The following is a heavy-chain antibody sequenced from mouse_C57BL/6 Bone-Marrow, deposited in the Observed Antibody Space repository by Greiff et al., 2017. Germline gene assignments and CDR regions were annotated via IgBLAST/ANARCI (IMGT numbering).Heavy chain of an antibody. J-gene: IGHJ2*01. CDR2: IYPGDGDT. CDR3: ARDRYYYGSRYYFDY. V-gene: IGHV1-82*01. CDR1: GYAFSSSW. Sequence: QVQLQQSGPELVKPGASVKISCKASGYAFSSSWMNWVKQRPGKGLEWIGRIYPGDGDTNYNGKFKGKATLTADKSSSTAYMQLSSLTSEDSAVYFCARDRYYYGSRYYFDYWGQGTTLTVSS. D-gene: IGHD1-1*01.